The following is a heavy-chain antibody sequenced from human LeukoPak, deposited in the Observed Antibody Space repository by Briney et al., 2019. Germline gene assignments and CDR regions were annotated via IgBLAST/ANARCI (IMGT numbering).Heavy chain of an antibody. CDR2: ISYSGRT. CDR1: GGSISSYY. Sequence: PSGTLSLTCTVSGGSISSYYWSWIRQPPGKGLEWIGYISYSGRTNYNPSLKSRVTISVGTSKNQFSLRLSSVTAADTAVYYCARKTGDLYYFDYWGQGTLVTVSS. D-gene: IGHD7-27*01. V-gene: IGHV4-59*01. CDR3: ARKTGDLYYFDY. J-gene: IGHJ4*02.